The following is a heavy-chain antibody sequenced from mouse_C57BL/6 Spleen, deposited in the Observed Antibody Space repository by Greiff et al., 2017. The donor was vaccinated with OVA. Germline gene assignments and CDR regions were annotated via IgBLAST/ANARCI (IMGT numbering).Heavy chain of an antibody. CDR3: AREGGLRRYFDV. CDR1: GYTFTSYW. D-gene: IGHD2-4*01. J-gene: IGHJ1*03. CDR2: IDPSDSYT. V-gene: IGHV1-69*01. Sequence: VQLQQSGAELVMPGASVKLSCKASGYTFTSYWMHWVKQRPGQGLEWIGEIDPSDSYTNYNQKFKGKSTLTVDKSSSTAYMQLSSLTSEDSAVYYCAREGGLRRYFDVWGTGTTVTVSS.